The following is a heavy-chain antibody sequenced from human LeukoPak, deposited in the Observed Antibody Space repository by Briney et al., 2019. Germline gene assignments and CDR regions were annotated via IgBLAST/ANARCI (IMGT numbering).Heavy chain of an antibody. J-gene: IGHJ4*02. CDR1: GYTFSGYY. CDR2: INPNSGGT. V-gene: IGHV1-2*02. Sequence: ASVKVSCKASGYTFSGYYMHWVRQAPGQGLEWMGWINPNSGGTYYAQKFQGRVTMTRDTSISTAYMELSRLRSDDTAVYYCARETPNEMATINFDYWGQGTLVTVSS. D-gene: IGHD5-24*01. CDR3: ARETPNEMATINFDY.